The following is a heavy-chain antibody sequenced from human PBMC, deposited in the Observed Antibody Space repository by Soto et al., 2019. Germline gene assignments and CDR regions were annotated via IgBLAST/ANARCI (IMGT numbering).Heavy chain of an antibody. CDR2: IKQDGSEK. V-gene: IGHV3-7*01. Sequence: EVQLVESGGGLVQPGGSLRLSCAASGFTFSSYWMSWVRQAPGKGLEWVANIKQDGSEKYYVDSVKGRFTISRDNAKNSLYLQMNSLRAEDTAVYYCARAGEGDFWSGYYTHYYYMDVWGKGTTVTVSS. CDR3: ARAGEGDFWSGYYTHYYYMDV. CDR1: GFTFSSYW. J-gene: IGHJ6*03. D-gene: IGHD3-3*01.